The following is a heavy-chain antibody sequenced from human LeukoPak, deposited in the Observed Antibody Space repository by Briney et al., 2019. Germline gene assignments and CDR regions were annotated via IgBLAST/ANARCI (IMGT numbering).Heavy chain of an antibody. Sequence: SETLSLTCTVSGGSISSYYWSWIRQHPGKGLEWIGYTYYSGSTYYNPSLKSRVTISVDTSKNLFFLELSSVTAADTAVYYCARSKYCTNGVCYPGYYFDYWGQGTLVTVSS. CDR2: TYYSGST. CDR1: GGSISSYY. D-gene: IGHD2-8*01. CDR3: ARSKYCTNGVCYPGYYFDY. J-gene: IGHJ4*02. V-gene: IGHV4-59*06.